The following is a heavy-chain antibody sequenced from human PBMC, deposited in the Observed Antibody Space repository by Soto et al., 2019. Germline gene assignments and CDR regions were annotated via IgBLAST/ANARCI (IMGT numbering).Heavy chain of an antibody. Sequence: PSETLSLTCTVSGGSISSSSYYWGWIRQPPGKGLEWIGSIYYSGSTYYNPSLKSRVTISVDTSKNQFSLKLSSVTAADTAVYYCARGLIYGDYVWYFDYWGQGTLVTVSS. CDR2: IYYSGST. D-gene: IGHD4-17*01. CDR3: ARGLIYGDYVWYFDY. J-gene: IGHJ4*02. V-gene: IGHV4-39*01. CDR1: GGSISSSSYY.